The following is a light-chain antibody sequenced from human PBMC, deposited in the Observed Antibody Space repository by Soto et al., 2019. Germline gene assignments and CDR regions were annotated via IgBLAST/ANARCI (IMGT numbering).Light chain of an antibody. CDR2: DAS. J-gene: IGKJ1*01. CDR3: QQYGSSGT. CDR1: QSVSNNY. V-gene: IGKV3-20*01. Sequence: EIVLTQSPGTLSLSPGERATLSCRASQSVSNNYLAWYQQKPAQAPRLLIYDASNRATGIPARFSGSGSGTDFTLTISGLEPEDFAVYYCQQYGSSGTFGQGTKVDNK.